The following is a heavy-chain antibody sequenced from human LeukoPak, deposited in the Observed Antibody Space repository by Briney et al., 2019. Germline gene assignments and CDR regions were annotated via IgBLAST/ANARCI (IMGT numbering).Heavy chain of an antibody. V-gene: IGHV3-30*04. Sequence: QPGRSLRLSCAASGSTFSSYAMHWVRQAPGKGLEWVAVISYDGSNKYYADSVKGRFTISRDNSKNTLYLQMNSLRAEDTAVYYCASHNPRSYWGQGTLVTVSS. J-gene: IGHJ4*02. CDR3: ASHNPRSY. CDR1: GSTFSSYA. CDR2: ISYDGSNK. D-gene: IGHD1-1*01.